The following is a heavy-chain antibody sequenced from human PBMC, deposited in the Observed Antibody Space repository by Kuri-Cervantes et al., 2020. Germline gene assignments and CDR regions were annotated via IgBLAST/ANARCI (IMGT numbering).Heavy chain of an antibody. D-gene: IGHD6-19*01. Sequence: GGSLRLSCAASGFTFSDYYMSWIRQAPGKGLEWVSYISSSGSTIYYADSVKGRFTISRDNAKNSLYLQMNSLRAEDTAVYYCARDDRIAVAGLHYYYYYGMDVWGQGTRVTVSS. V-gene: IGHV3-11*04. J-gene: IGHJ6*02. CDR3: ARDDRIAVAGLHYYYYYGMDV. CDR1: GFTFSDYY. CDR2: ISSSGSTI.